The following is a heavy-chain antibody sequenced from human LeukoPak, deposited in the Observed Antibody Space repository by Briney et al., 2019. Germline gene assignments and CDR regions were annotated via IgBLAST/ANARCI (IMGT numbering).Heavy chain of an antibody. CDR1: SGSISRSNW. CDR2: IYDNGST. D-gene: IGHD6-13*01. V-gene: IGHV4-4*02. J-gene: IGHJ4*02. CDR3: ASPRAERSTWYAVDY. Sequence: PSETLSLTCTVSSGSISRSNWWSWVRQSPGKGLEWIGEIYDNGSTNYKSSLKSRVTISVDKSKNQFFLNLSSVTAADTAVYYCASPRAERSTWYAVDYWGQGILVTVSS.